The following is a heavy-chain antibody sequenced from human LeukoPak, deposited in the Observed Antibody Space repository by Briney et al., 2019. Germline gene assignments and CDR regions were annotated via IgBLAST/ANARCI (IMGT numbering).Heavy chain of an antibody. D-gene: IGHD3-3*01. V-gene: IGHV1-18*01. CDR2: ISAYNGDT. J-gene: IGHJ6*02. CDR1: DYIFTNYG. CDR3: ARGRMKNLDWQGPYYYYYGMDV. Sequence: EASVKVSCKASDYIFTNYGISWVRQAPGQGLEWMGWISAYNGDTNYAQEFQGRVTMTTDTSTSTAYLELRSLRSDDTAVHYCARGRMKNLDWQGPYYYYYGMDVWGQGTTVTVSS.